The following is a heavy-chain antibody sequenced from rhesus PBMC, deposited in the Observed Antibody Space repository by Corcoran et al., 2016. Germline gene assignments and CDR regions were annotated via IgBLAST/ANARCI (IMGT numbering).Heavy chain of an antibody. D-gene: IGHD3-34*01. CDR2: VDPEDGEA. V-gene: IGHV1-111*02. Sequence: EVQLVQSGAEVKKPGASVKISCKASGYTFTDYYLHWVRQAPGKGLEWMGRVDPEDGEAIHAQKFQDRVTSTADTATDTGDMELSRLRSEDTAVYYWATGRTGGISDWGQGGLVTFSS. CDR1: GYTFTDYY. CDR3: ATGRTGGISD. J-gene: IGHJ4*01.